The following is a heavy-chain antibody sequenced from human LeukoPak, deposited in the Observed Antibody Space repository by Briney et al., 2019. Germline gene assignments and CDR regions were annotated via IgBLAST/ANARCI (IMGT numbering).Heavy chain of an antibody. Sequence: PGGSLRLSCAASGFTFSSYAMHWVRQAPGKGLEWVAVISYDGSNKYYADSVKGRFTISRDNSKNTLYLQMNSLRAEDTAVYYCAKDGGAYYDFWSGPYGMDVWGPGTTVTVSS. CDR3: AKDGGAYYDFWSGPYGMDV. V-gene: IGHV3-30-3*01. CDR2: ISYDGSNK. CDR1: GFTFSSYA. D-gene: IGHD3-3*01. J-gene: IGHJ6*02.